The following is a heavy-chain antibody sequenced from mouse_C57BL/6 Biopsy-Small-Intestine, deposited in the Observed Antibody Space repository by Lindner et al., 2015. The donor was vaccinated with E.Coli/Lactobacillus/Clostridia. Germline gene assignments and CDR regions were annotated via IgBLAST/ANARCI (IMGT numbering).Heavy chain of an antibody. CDR3: ARGPRITPAGQKGYYYMDV. D-gene: IGHD1-3*01. J-gene: IGHJ1*03. V-gene: IGHV1-74*01. Sequence: SVKVSCKASGGTFSSNAISWVRQAPGQGLEWMGRIIPMLAIANYAQKFQGRVTITADKSTSTAYMELSSLRSEDTAVYYCARGPRITPAGQKGYYYMDVWGKGTTVIVSS. CDR2: IIPMLAIA. CDR1: GGTFSSNA.